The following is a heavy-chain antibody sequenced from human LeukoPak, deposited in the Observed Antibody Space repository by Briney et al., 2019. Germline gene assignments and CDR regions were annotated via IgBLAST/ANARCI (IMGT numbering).Heavy chain of an antibody. J-gene: IGHJ3*02. CDR3: AAGWPSEGDAFDI. CDR1: GGTFSSYG. V-gene: IGHV1-18*01. CDR2: ISAYNGNT. D-gene: IGHD2-15*01. Sequence: ASVKVSCKTSGGTFSSYGISWVRQAPGQGLEWMGWISAYNGNTNYAQKLQGRVTMTTDTSTSTAYMELRSLRSDDTAVYYCAAGWPSEGDAFDIWGQGTMVTVSS.